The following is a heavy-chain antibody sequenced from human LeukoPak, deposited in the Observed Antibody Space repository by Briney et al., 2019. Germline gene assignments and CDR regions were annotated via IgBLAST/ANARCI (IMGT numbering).Heavy chain of an antibody. J-gene: IGHJ4*02. CDR3: AKQGVWIAAAGTKRAFDY. V-gene: IGHV3-23*01. Sequence: GGSLRLSCAASGFTFSSYAMSWVRQAPGKGLEWVSAISGSGGSTYYADSVKGRFTISRDNSKNTLYLQMNSLRAEDTAVYYCAKQGVWIAAAGTKRAFDYWGQGTLVTVSS. CDR2: ISGSGGST. CDR1: GFTFSSYA. D-gene: IGHD6-13*01.